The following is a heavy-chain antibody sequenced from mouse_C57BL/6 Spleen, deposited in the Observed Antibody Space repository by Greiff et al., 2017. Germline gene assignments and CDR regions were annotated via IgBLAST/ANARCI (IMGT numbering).Heavy chain of an antibody. D-gene: IGHD2-3*01. CDR1: GYTFTDYN. Sequence: EVKLVESGPELVKPGASVKMSCKASGYTFTDYNMHWVKQSHGKSLEWIGYINPNNGGTSYNQKFKGKATLTVSKSSSTAYMELRSLTSEDSAVYYCARDDGYWDYFDYWGQGTTLTVSS. CDR2: INPNNGGT. J-gene: IGHJ2*01. CDR3: ARDDGYWDYFDY. V-gene: IGHV1-22*01.